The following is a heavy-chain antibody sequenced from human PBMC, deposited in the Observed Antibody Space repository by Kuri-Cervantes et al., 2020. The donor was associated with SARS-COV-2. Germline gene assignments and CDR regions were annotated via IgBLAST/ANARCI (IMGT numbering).Heavy chain of an antibody. D-gene: IGHD6-19*01. CDR3: ARIPGYSSGRLAFDI. J-gene: IGHJ3*02. CDR1: GFTFSSYW. CDR2: IKQDGSEK. V-gene: IGHV3-7*04. Sequence: GESLKISCAASGFTFSSYWMSWVRQAPGKGLELVSNIKQDGSEKYYVDSVKGRFTISRDNAKNSLYLQMNSLRAEDTAVYYCARIPGYSSGRLAFDIWGQGTMVTVSS.